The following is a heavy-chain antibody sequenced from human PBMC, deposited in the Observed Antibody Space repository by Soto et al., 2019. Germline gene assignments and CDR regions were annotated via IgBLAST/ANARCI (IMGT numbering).Heavy chain of an antibody. CDR3: ARGRRFGYSIKYYYGMDV. D-gene: IGHD4-4*01. V-gene: IGHV4-39*01. Sequence: PSETLSLTCTASGGSISGPNYYWGWVRQPPGKGLEWIAGIYYTGSSFTNPSLKNRVTISVDQSTSQFSLTLTSVTAADTAVYFCARGRRFGYSIKYYYGMDVWGQGTTVTVSS. CDR2: IYYTGSS. J-gene: IGHJ6*02. CDR1: GGSISGPNYY.